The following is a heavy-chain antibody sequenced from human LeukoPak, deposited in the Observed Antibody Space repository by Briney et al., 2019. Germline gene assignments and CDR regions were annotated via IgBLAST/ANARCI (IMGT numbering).Heavy chain of an antibody. CDR3: AREWADYTRSSLDS. J-gene: IGHJ4*02. CDR1: GFTLSGSW. CDR2: INQDGSKK. V-gene: IGHV3-7*05. Sequence: PGGSLRLSCAASGFTLSGSWMSWVRQAPGKGLEWVANINQDGSKKYYVDSVKGRFTISRDNAKNSLYLQMNSLRADDTAVFYCAREWADYTRSSLDSWGQGTLVTASS. D-gene: IGHD3-3*01.